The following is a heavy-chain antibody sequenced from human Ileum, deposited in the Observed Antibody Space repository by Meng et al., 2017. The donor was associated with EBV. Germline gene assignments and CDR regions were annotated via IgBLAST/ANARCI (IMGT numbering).Heavy chain of an antibody. Sequence: VQPEASGQGLVTPVKPSSLASAVSCGSISSGGDRWGRIRQPPGKGLKWIGHSGRPSSHPSLSSRLTISVDPSKTPYSLRLDSATAAAAAVYYGGVCAEGAGGKGYWGQGTLVTVSS. V-gene: IGHV4-30-4*01. CDR1: CGSISSGGDR. J-gene: IGHJ4*02. D-gene: IGHD6-13*01. CDR2: HSGRP. CDR3: GVCAEGAGGKGY.